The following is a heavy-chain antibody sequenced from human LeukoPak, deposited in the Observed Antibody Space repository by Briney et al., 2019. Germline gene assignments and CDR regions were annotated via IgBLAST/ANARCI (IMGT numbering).Heavy chain of an antibody. Sequence: SETLSLTCTVSGYSISSGYYWGWIRQPPGKGLEWIGSIYHSGSTYYNPSLKSRVTISVDTSKNQFSLKLSSVTAADTAVYYCARDLVTVTTRWGQGTLDTVSS. V-gene: IGHV4-38-2*02. D-gene: IGHD4-17*01. CDR1: GYSISSGYY. CDR3: ARDLVTVTTR. CDR2: IYHSGST. J-gene: IGHJ4*02.